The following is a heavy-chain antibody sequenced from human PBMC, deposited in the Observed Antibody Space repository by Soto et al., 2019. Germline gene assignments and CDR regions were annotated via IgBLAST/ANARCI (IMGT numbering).Heavy chain of an antibody. V-gene: IGHV3-30*18. D-gene: IGHD1-1*01. CDR2: ISYDGSDT. J-gene: IGHJ4*02. Sequence: VGSLRLSCAASGFTFRSHGMHWVRQAPGKGLEWLTLISYDGSDTYYAESVKGRFTISRDNSKNMLYLQMNSLGADDTAVYYCAKDFGINWYYFDCWGQGTLVTVSS. CDR1: GFTFRSHG. CDR3: AKDFGINWYYFDC.